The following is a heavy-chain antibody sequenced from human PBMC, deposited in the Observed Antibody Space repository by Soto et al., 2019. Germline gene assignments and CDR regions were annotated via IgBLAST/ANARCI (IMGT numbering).Heavy chain of an antibody. J-gene: IGHJ4*02. V-gene: IGHV4-30-4*01. Sequence: SETLSLTCTVSGGSISSGDYYWGWIRQPPGKGLEWIGYIYYSGSTYYNPSLKSRVTISVDTSKNQFSLKLSSVTAADTAVYYCARVRLDRRYYDSSGYERWGQGTLVTVSS. CDR2: IYYSGST. CDR1: GGSISSGDYY. CDR3: ARVRLDRRYYDSSGYER. D-gene: IGHD3-22*01.